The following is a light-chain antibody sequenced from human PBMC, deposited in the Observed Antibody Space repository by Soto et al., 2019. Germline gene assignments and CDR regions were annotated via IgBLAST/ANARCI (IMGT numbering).Light chain of an antibody. J-gene: IGLJ2*01. CDR2: EVN. CDR1: SSDVGGYNY. V-gene: IGLV2-14*01. Sequence: QSVLTQPASVSGSPGQSITISCTGTSSDVGGYNYVSWYQQYPGKVPKLIIYEVNIRPSGVSNRFSASKSGNTASLTISGLQAEDEADYYCSSSTSSTTPVFGGGTKVTVL. CDR3: SSSTSSTTPV.